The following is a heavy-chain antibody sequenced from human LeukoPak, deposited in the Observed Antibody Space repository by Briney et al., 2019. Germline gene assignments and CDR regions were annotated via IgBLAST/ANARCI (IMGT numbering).Heavy chain of an antibody. J-gene: IGHJ4*02. D-gene: IGHD3-16*01. V-gene: IGHV1-69*05. Sequence: ASVKVSCKASGGTFSSYAISWVRQAPGQGLEWMGRIIPIFGTANYAQKFQGRVTITTDESTSTAYMELSSLRSEDTAVYYCAREEFGPYRSSCFDYWGQGTLVTVSS. CDR2: IIPIFGTA. CDR3: AREEFGPYRSSCFDY. CDR1: GGTFSSYA.